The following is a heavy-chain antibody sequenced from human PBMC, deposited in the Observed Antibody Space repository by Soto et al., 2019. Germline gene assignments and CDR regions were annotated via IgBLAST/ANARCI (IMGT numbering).Heavy chain of an antibody. Sequence: EVQLMESGGGLVQPGGSLRLSCAASGFIFSDYYMDWVRQVPGKGLEWVGRTRNKVNSFSAEYAASVKGRFSIYRDASKDSMCLQMNSLKSDDTALYYCARDTGGSYDYWGHGALVTVSS. V-gene: IGHV3-72*01. CDR3: ARDTGGSYDY. CDR2: TRNKVNSFSA. CDR1: GFIFSDYY. D-gene: IGHD3-16*01. J-gene: IGHJ4*01.